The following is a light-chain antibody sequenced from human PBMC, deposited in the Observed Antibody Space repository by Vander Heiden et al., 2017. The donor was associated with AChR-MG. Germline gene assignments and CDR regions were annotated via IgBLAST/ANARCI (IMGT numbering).Light chain of an antibody. CDR1: QSISSR. CDR2: KAS. J-gene: IGKJ2*01. V-gene: IGKV1-5*03. CDR3: QQYNSISGT. Sequence: DIQMTQSPSTLSASVGDRVTITCRASQSISSRLAWYQQKPGKAPKLLIYKASSLESGVPSRFSGSGSGTEFTLTISSLQPDDFATYYCQQYNSISGTFGQGTKLEIK.